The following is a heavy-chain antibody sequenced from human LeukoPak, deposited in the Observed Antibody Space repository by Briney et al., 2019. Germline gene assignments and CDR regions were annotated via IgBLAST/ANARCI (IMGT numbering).Heavy chain of an antibody. CDR1: GYTLTELS. CDR3: AADPVGYCSANGCYSVDY. J-gene: IGHJ4*02. CDR2: FDPEDGEK. V-gene: IGHV1-24*01. Sequence: ASVKASCKVSGYTLTELSMHWVRQAPGKGLERMGGFDPEDGEKVYAQKFQGRLTMTEDTSTDTAYMELSSLRSDDTAVYYCAADPVGYCSANGCYSVDYWGQGTLVTVSS. D-gene: IGHD2-15*01.